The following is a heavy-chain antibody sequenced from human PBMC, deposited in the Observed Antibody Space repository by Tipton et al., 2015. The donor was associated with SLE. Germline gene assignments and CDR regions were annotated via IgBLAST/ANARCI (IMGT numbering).Heavy chain of an antibody. V-gene: IGHV4-30-2*01. J-gene: IGHJ4*02. D-gene: IGHD6-19*01. CDR2: IYHSGST. CDR3: ARGGDLEQWLDY. CDR1: GGSISSGGYS. Sequence: TLSLTCAVSGGSISSGGYSWSWIRQPPGKGLEWIGYIYHSGSTYYNPSLKSRVTISVDTSKNQFSLKLSSVTAADTAVYYCARGGDLEQWLDYWGQGTLVTVSS.